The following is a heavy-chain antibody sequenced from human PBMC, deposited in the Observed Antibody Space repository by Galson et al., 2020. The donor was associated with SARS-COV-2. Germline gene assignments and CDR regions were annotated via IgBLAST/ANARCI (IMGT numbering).Heavy chain of an antibody. D-gene: IGHD4-17*01. Sequence: GGSLRLPCSASGFTFSTYAMHWVRQAPGKGLEFVSIISNSGDNTFYADSVKGRFTISRDNPKNTLYLQMTSLRAEDTALYYCVKHGAAGTYGNFDDWGQGTLVTVSS. J-gene: IGHJ4*02. CDR3: VKHGAAGTYGNFDD. CDR1: GFTFSTYA. V-gene: IGHV3-64D*08. CDR2: ISNSGDNT.